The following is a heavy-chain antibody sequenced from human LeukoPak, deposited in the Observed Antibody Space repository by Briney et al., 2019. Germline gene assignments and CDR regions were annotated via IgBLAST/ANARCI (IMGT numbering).Heavy chain of an antibody. CDR1: GYSFTSYW. D-gene: IGHD3-22*01. V-gene: IGHV5-51*01. Sequence: LGESLKISCRGSGYSFTSYWIGWVRQMPGKGLEWKGIIYPGDSDTRYSPSFQGQVTISVDKSISTAYLQWSSLKASDTAMYYCARTMTYYYDSSGSYYYYGMDVWGQGTTVTVSS. J-gene: IGHJ6*02. CDR3: ARTMTYYYDSSGSYYYYGMDV. CDR2: IYPGDSDT.